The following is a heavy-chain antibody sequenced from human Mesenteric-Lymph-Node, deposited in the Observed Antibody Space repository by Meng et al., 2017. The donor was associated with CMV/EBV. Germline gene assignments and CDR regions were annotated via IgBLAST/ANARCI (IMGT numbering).Heavy chain of an antibody. V-gene: IGHV1-8*02. Sequence: ASVKVSCKASGYSFTTYYVYWVRQAPGQGLEWMGWMNPNSGNTGYAQKFQGRVTMTRNTSISTAYMELSSLRSEDTAVYYCARGYDFWSGYYSNWFDPWGQGTLVTVSS. CDR1: GYSFTTYY. CDR2: MNPNSGNT. J-gene: IGHJ5*02. CDR3: ARGYDFWSGYYSNWFDP. D-gene: IGHD3-3*01.